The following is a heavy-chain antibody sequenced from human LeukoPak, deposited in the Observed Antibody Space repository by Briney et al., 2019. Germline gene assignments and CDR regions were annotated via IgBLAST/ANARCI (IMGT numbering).Heavy chain of an antibody. Sequence: GGSLRLSCAVSGFTVSSNYMSWVRQAPGKGLECVSVIYSGGSTYYADSVKGRFTISRDNSKNMLYLQMNSLRAEDTAMYYCAIAPNPYHFDYWGQGTLVTVSS. CDR3: AIAPNPYHFDY. V-gene: IGHV3-53*01. J-gene: IGHJ4*02. CDR1: GFTVSSNY. CDR2: IYSGGST.